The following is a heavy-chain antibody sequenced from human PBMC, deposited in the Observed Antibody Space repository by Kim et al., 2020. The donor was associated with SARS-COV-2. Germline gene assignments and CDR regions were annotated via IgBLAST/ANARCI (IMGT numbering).Heavy chain of an antibody. CDR1: GGSFSGYY. CDR3: AREGDSSPTDY. CDR2: INHSGST. V-gene: IGHV4-34*01. J-gene: IGHJ4*02. Sequence: SETLSLTCAVYGGSFSGYYWSWIRQPPGKGLEWIGEINHSGSTNYNPSLKSRVTISVDTSKNQFSLKLSSVTAADTAVYYCAREGDSSPTDYWGQGTLVTVSS. D-gene: IGHD6-13*01.